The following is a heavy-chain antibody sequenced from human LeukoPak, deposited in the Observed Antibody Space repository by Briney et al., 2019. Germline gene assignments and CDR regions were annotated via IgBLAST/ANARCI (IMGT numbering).Heavy chain of an antibody. CDR3: ARDYYYYDSGSYYTDIAN. V-gene: IGHV3-7*01. Sequence: GGSLRLSCAASGFTFSSYSMMWVRQAPGKGLEWVANIKQDGSEKYYVDSVKGRFTISRDNAKNSLYLQMNSLRAEDTAVYYCARDYYYYDSGSYYTDIANWGQGTLVTVSS. D-gene: IGHD3-10*01. J-gene: IGHJ4*02. CDR1: GFTFSSYS. CDR2: IKQDGSEK.